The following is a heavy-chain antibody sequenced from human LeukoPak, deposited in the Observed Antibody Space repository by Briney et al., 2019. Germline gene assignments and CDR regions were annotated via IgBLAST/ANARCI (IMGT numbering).Heavy chain of an antibody. CDR1: GFTFSSYA. CDR3: GSVGSVYAFDI. J-gene: IGHJ3*02. V-gene: IGHV3-23*01. Sequence: GGSLRLSCAASGFTFSSYAMSWVRQAPGRGLEWVSAISGSGGSTYCADSVKGRFTIPRDNSKNTLYLQMNSLRAEDTAVYYCGSVGSVYAFDIWGQGTMVTVSS. D-gene: IGHD2-15*01. CDR2: ISGSGGST.